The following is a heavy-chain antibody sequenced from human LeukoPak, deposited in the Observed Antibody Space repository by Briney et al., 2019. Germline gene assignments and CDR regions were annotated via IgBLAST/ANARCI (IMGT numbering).Heavy chain of an antibody. Sequence: ASVKVSCKASGYTFTSYYMHWVRQAPGQGLEWMGIINPSGGSTSYAQKFQGRVTMTRNTSISTAYMELSSLRSEDTAVYYCARGPKRITMVRGPYDYWGQGTLVTVSS. CDR3: ARGPKRITMVRGPYDY. J-gene: IGHJ4*02. D-gene: IGHD3-10*01. CDR2: INPSGGST. CDR1: GYTFTSYY. V-gene: IGHV1-46*01.